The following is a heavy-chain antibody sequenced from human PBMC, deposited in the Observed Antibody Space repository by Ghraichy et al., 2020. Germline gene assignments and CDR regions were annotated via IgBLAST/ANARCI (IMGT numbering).Heavy chain of an antibody. V-gene: IGHV4-34*01. D-gene: IGHD1-26*01. CDR3: ARVTSGSYSGPIDY. CDR1: GGSFSGYY. Sequence: SETLSLTCAVYGGSFSGYYWSWIRQPPGKGLEWIGEINHSGSTNYNPSLKSRVTISVDTSKNQFSLKLSSVTAADTAVYYCARVTSGSYSGPIDYWGQGTLVTVSS. J-gene: IGHJ4*02. CDR2: INHSGST.